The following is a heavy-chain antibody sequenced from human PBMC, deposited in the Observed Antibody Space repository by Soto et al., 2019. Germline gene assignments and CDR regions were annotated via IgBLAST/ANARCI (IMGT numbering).Heavy chain of an antibody. CDR3: ASLRVLLWFGELLYGPRGFDP. CDR1: GGSTVSSSYY. V-gene: IGHV4-39*01. D-gene: IGHD3-10*01. CDR2: IYYSGST. Sequence: SETLSLTCTVSGGSTVSSSYYFFCIRQPPWNGLELIGSIYYSGSTYYNPSLKSRVTISVDTSKNQFSLKLSSVTAADTAVYYCASLRVLLWFGELLYGPRGFDPWGQGTLVTVSS. J-gene: IGHJ5*02.